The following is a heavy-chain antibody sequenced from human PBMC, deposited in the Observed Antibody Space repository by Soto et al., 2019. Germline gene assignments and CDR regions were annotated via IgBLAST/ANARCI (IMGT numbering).Heavy chain of an antibody. V-gene: IGHV1-18*01. CDR2: ISAYNGNT. D-gene: IGHD2-8*01. CDR1: GGTFSSYA. Sequence: ASVKVSCKASGGTFSSYAISWVRQAPGQGLEWMVWISAYNGNTNCAQKLQGRVTMTADTSTSTAYKERVSLRSDNTTLNCWAKDPSTSMLYGFDPWGQGTLVTVSS. CDR3: AKDPSTSMLYGFDP. J-gene: IGHJ5*02.